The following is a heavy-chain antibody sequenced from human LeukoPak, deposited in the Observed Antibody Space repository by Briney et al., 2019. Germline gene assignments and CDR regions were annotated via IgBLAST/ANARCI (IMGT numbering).Heavy chain of an antibody. CDR1: GGSISSHY. CDR2: IYYSGST. Sequence: PSETLSLTCTVSGGSISSHYWSWIRQPPGKGLEWIGNIYYSGSTNYNPTLKSRVTISVDTSKNQFSLKLSSVTAADTAVYYCARLLSRTSSSWDEIDYWGQGTPVTVSS. CDR3: ARLLSRTSSSWDEIDY. V-gene: IGHV4-59*11. J-gene: IGHJ4*02. D-gene: IGHD6-13*01.